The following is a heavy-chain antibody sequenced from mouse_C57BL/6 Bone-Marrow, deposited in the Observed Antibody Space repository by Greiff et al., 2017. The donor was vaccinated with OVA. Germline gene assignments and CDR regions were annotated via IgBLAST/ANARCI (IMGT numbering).Heavy chain of an antibody. D-gene: IGHD2-5*01. V-gene: IGHV1-74*01. CDR1: GYTFTSYW. J-gene: IGHJ3*01. CDR3: AIHYSNLPWFAY. Sequence: QVQLKQPGAELVKPGASVKVSCKASGYTFTSYWMHWVKQRPGQGLEWIGRIHPSDSDTNYNQKFKGKATLTVDKSSSTAYMQLSSLTSEDSAVDDCAIHYSNLPWFAYWGQGTLVTVSA. CDR2: IHPSDSDT.